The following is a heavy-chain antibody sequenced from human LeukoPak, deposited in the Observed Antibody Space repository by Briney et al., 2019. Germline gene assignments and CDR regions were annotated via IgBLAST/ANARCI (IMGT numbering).Heavy chain of an antibody. V-gene: IGHV1-8*01. J-gene: IGHJ4*02. CDR2: MNPNSGNT. CDR1: GYTFTSYD. D-gene: IGHD3-22*01. Sequence: ASVKVSCKASGYTFTSYDINWVRQATGQGLEWMGWMNPNSGNTGYAQKFQGRVTMTRNTSISTAYMELSSLRSEDTAVYYCARVLRENYYDSSGYLMWGQGTLSPSPQ. CDR3: ARVLRENYYDSSGYLM.